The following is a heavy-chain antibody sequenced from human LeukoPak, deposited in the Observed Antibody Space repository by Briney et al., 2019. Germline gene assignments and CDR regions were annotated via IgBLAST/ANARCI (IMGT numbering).Heavy chain of an antibody. J-gene: IGHJ5*02. CDR2: IYHSGST. CDR3: AREMGEDYYGSGSHPSNWFDP. Sequence: SETLSLTCTVSGGSISSGGYYWSWIRQHPGKGLEWIGYIYHSGSTYYNPSLKSRVTISVDRSKNQFSLKRSSVTAADTAVYYCAREMGEDYYGSGSHPSNWFDPWGQGTLVTVSS. CDR1: GGSISSGGYY. V-gene: IGHV4-30-2*01. D-gene: IGHD3-10*01.